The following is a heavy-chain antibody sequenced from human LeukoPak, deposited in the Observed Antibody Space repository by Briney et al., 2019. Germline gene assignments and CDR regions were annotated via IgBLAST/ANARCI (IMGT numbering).Heavy chain of an antibody. CDR3: ARGDSRWFDP. CDR1: GGSISSYY. Sequence: ASETLSLTCTVSGGSISSYYWSWIRQPPGKGLEWIGYIYYSGSTNYNPSLKSRVTISVDTSKNQFSLKLSSVTAADTAVYYCARGDSRWFDPWGQGTLVTVSS. V-gene: IGHV4-59*12. J-gene: IGHJ5*02. CDR2: IYYSGST.